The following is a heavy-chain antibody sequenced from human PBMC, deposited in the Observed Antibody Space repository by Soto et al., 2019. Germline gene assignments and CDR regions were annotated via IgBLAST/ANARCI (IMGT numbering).Heavy chain of an antibody. J-gene: IGHJ4*02. CDR3: AKDWRSIFEVVAGCLLDF. V-gene: IGHV1-18*01. CDR2: ISGYNGHT. CDR1: GYTFASYG. D-gene: IGHD2-15*01. Sequence: QVQLVQSGTEVTKPGASVKVACKTSGYTFASYGISWVRQAPGQGLEWMGWISGYNGHTSYAQNVHDRVTMTTDTSPSTAYMEVRSLESDDPAIFFCAKDWRSIFEVVAGCLLDFWGQGTLVTVSS.